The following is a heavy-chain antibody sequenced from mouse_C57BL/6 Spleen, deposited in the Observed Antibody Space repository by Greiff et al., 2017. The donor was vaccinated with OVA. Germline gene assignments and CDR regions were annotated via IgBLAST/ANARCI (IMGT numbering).Heavy chain of an antibody. CDR2: ISSGGSYT. D-gene: IGHD2-4*01. Sequence: EVQLVESGGDLVKPGGSLKLSCAASGFTFSSYGMSWVRQTPDKRLEWVATISSGGSYTYYPDSVKGRFTISRDNAKNTLYLQMSSLKSEDTAMYYCARHSPYDYDKAWFAYWGQGTLVTVSA. CDR1: GFTFSSYG. CDR3: ARHSPYDYDKAWFAY. J-gene: IGHJ3*01. V-gene: IGHV5-6*01.